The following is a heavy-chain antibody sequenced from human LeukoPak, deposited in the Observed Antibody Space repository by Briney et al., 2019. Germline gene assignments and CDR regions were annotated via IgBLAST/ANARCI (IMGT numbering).Heavy chain of an antibody. CDR2: ISSSSSYI. V-gene: IGHV3-21*01. CDR1: GFTFSSYS. D-gene: IGHD2-15*01. CDR3: ARVVAGRYYYMDV. J-gene: IGHJ6*03. Sequence: GGSLRLSCAASGFTFSSYSMNWVRQAPGKGREWVSSISSSSSYIYYADSVKGRFTISRDNAKNSLYLQMNSLRAENTAVYYCARVVAGRYYYMDVWGKGTTVTVSS.